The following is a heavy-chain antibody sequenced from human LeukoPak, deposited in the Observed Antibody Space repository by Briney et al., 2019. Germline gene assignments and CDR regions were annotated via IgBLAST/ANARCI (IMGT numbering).Heavy chain of an antibody. V-gene: IGHV4-30-4*08. CDR3: ARVSRIQLWSHLGVERYYYMDV. Sequence: SQTLSLTCTVSGGSISSGDYYWSWIRQPPGKGLEWIGYIYYSGSTYYNPSLKSRVTISVDTSKNQFSLKLSSVTAADTAVYYCARVSRIQLWSHLGVERYYYMDVWGKGTTVTVSS. J-gene: IGHJ6*03. D-gene: IGHD5-18*01. CDR1: GGSISSGDYY. CDR2: IYYSGST.